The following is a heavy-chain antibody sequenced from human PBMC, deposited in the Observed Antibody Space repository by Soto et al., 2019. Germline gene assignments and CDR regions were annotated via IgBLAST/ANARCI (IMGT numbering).Heavy chain of an antibody. Sequence: PGGSLRLSCAASGFTFSSYSITWVRQAPGKGLEWVSSISSSGTYIYYADSVKGRFTMSRDNAKNSLYLQMNGLRAEDTAVYHCAKITYGNWFDPRGQGTLVTVSS. J-gene: IGHJ5*02. D-gene: IGHD4-17*01. V-gene: IGHV3-21*01. CDR3: AKITYGNWFDP. CDR1: GFTFSSYS. CDR2: ISSSGTYI.